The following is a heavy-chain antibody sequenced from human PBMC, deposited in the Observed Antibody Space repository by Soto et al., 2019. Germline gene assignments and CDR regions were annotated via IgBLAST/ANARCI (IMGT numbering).Heavy chain of an antibody. D-gene: IGHD2-21*01. J-gene: IGHJ6*02. CDR1: GYTFTSQG. CDR2: ISAYNGNI. Sequence: QVQLVQSGGEVKKPGASVKVSCRASGYTFTSQGFSWVRQAPGQGLEWMGRISAYNGNIDYAKKFKGRVTMTTDTSTSTAYMELRSLTSDDTAVYYCARDAYCGGAPVCGGMDVWGQGTSVIVSS. CDR3: ARDAYCGGAPVCGGMDV. V-gene: IGHV1-18*01.